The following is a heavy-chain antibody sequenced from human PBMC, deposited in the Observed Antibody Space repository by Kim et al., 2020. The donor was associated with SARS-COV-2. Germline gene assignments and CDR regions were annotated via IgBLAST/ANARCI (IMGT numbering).Heavy chain of an antibody. Sequence: ADAVKGRFTISRDNSKNTLYLQMNSLRAEDTALYYCAKAWATYYYGSWSYYWGQGTLVTVSS. CDR3: AKAWATYYYGSWSYY. V-gene: IGHV3-23*01. J-gene: IGHJ4*02. D-gene: IGHD3-10*01.